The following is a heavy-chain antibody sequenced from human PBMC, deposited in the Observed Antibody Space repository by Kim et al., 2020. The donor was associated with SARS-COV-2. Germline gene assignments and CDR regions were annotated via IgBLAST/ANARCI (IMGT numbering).Heavy chain of an antibody. CDR1: GYTFTGYY. Sequence: ASVKVSCKASGYTFTGYYMHWVRQAPGQGLEWMGWINPNSGGTNYAQKFQGWVTMTRDTSISTANMELSRLRSDDTAVYYCARDLPAVSSGHYYYYGMDVGGQGPRSPSP. J-gene: IGHJ6*02. D-gene: IGHD3-22*01. V-gene: IGHV1-2*04. CDR2: INPNSGGT. CDR3: ARDLPAVSSGHYYYYGMDV.